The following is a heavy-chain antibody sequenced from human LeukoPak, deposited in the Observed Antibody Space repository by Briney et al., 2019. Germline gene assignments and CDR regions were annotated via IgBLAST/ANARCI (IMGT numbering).Heavy chain of an antibody. CDR3: GRNGSGFYH. CDR1: GYTFTDYY. V-gene: IGHV1-2*02. CDR2: IDPNSGGT. J-gene: IGHJ4*02. D-gene: IGHD3-22*01. Sequence: GASLKVSCTASGYTFTDYYLHRVRQAPGHGREWMGWIDPNSGGTDNAHKLQGGVTITRDTSINTAYMGLSRLRSDDTVVYFCGRNGSGFYHWGQGTLVTVSS.